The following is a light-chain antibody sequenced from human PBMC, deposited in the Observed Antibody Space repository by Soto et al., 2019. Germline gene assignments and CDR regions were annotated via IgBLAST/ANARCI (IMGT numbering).Light chain of an antibody. CDR3: SSYTDRNNLV. V-gene: IGLV2-8*01. CDR1: SSDIGGYDS. Sequence: QSALTQSPSASGSPGQSVTISCTGTSSDIGGYDSVSWYQQHPGKAPKVMIYDVSKRPSGVPDRFSGSKSGNTASLTVSALQAEDEADYYCSSYTDRNNLVFGTGTTVTAL. CDR2: DVS. J-gene: IGLJ1*01.